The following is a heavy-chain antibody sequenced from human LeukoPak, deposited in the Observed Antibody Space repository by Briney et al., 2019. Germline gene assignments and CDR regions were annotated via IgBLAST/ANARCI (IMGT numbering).Heavy chain of an antibody. J-gene: IGHJ5*02. D-gene: IGHD1-1*01. CDR2: IYYSWSI. CDR3: AREGTSGTNLNWLDP. Sequence: ASETLSLTCTVSVGSISIYYWSWMPLPPGKGLEVIGHIYYSWSINFNPSLKSRVTLSVDTSKDQFSLKLSSVTDADTALYYCAREGTSGTNLNWLDPWGQGTLVTVSS. V-gene: IGHV4-59*01. CDR1: VGSISIYY.